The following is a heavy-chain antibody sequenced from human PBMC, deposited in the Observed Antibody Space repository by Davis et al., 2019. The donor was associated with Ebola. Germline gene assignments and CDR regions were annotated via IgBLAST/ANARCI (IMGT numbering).Heavy chain of an antibody. CDR1: GGSISSSSYY. V-gene: IGHV4-39*07. CDR3: ARNMETIVRGVRYTWFDP. Sequence: SETLSLTCTVSGGSISSSSYYWGWIRQSPGKGLEWIGEVYHSGSTNYNPSLISRVTISVDKSKNQFSLRLTSVTAADTAIYYCARNMETIVRGVRYTWFDPWGQGTLVAVSS. J-gene: IGHJ5*02. CDR2: VYHSGST. D-gene: IGHD2/OR15-2a*01.